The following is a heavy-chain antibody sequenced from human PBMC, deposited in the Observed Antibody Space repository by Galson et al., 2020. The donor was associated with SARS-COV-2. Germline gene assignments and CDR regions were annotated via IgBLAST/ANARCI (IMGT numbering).Heavy chain of an antibody. V-gene: IGHV4-34*01. CDR3: ARGGGSGWFR. CDR2: IDRGVST. Sequence: SETLSLTCAIYGGSFSAFYWSWIRQPPGKVREWNGSIDRGVSTKYNPSLKSRVTISIDTSKKQSSLKVMSVTAADTAIYFCARGGGSGWFRWGQGTMVTVSS. D-gene: IGHD6-19*01. J-gene: IGHJ4*02. CDR1: GGSFSAFY.